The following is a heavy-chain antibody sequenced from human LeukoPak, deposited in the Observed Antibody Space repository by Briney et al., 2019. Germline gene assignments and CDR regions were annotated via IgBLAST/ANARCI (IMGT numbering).Heavy chain of an antibody. CDR2: IYHSGST. CDR1: GGSITSYY. D-gene: IGHD3-10*01. J-gene: IGHJ4*02. CDR3: ARVVGGPVDY. Sequence: SSQTLSLTCTVSGGSITSYYWSWIRQPPGKGLEWIGYIYHSGSTNYNPSLKSRVTISVDTSKNQFSLNLNSVTAADTAVYYCARVVGGPVDYWGQGTLVTVSS. V-gene: IGHV4-59*01.